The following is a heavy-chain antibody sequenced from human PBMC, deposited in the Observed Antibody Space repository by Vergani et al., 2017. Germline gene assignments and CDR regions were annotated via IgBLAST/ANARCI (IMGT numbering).Heavy chain of an antibody. CDR3: ATERCSGGSCYSEGGFDY. V-gene: IGHV1-24*01. CDR1: RYTLTELS. D-gene: IGHD2-15*01. J-gene: IGHJ4*02. CDR2: FDPEDGET. Sequence: QVQLVQSGAEVRKPGASVKVSCKVSRYTLTELSIHWVRPAPGQGLEGMRGFDPEDGETIYAQKFQCRVTMPEDTSTDTAYMELSSLRSEDTAVYYCATERCSGGSCYSEGGFDYWGQGTLVTVSS.